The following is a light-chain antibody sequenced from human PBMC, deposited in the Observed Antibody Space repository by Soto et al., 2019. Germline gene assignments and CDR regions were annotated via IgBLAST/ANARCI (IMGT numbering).Light chain of an antibody. Sequence: QSVLTQPASVSGSPGQSITISCTGTSSDVGGYNYVSWYQHHPGKAPKLIIYEVSNRPSGVSSRFSGSKSGSTASLTISGLQAEDEADYYCSSYTSSTTEVFGGGTKLTVL. J-gene: IGLJ3*02. CDR2: EVS. CDR1: SSDVGGYNY. CDR3: SSYTSSTTEV. V-gene: IGLV2-14*01.